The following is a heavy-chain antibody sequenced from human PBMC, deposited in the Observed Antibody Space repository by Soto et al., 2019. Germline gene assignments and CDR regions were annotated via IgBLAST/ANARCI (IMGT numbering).Heavy chain of an antibody. D-gene: IGHD3-10*01. J-gene: IGHJ4*02. V-gene: IGHV3-23*01. CDR2: IGASGDRT. CDR1: GFTYSTFA. Sequence: EVELLESGGGLAQPGGSLRLSCAATGFTYSTFAMTWVRQAPGKGLEWVSGIGASGDRTYYADSVKGRFTISRDNSKNTLYLQMNSLRAEDTAVYYCAKGGWFGQSSSAVFDYWGEGSLVTVSS. CDR3: AKGGWFGQSSSAVFDY.